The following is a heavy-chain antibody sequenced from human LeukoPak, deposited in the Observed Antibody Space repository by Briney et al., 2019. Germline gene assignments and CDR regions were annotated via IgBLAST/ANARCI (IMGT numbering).Heavy chain of an antibody. CDR1: GGSISSYY. Sequence: SETLSLTCTVSGGSISSYYWSWIRQPAGKGLEWIGRIYTSGSTNYNPSLKSRVTMSVDTSKNQFSLKLSSVTAADTAVYYCASHIAAAGEYYYYGMDVWGQGTTATVSS. J-gene: IGHJ6*02. V-gene: IGHV4-4*07. CDR2: IYTSGST. CDR3: ASHIAAAGEYYYYGMDV. D-gene: IGHD6-13*01.